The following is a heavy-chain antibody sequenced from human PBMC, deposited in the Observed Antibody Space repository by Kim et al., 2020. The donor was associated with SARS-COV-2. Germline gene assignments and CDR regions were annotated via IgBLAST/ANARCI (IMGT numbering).Heavy chain of an antibody. CDR3: ARDAPGYSSSNRYYYYYYCMDV. D-gene: IGHD6-13*01. J-gene: IGHJ6*02. CDR2: IYYSGST. CDR1: GGSISSSSYY. V-gene: IGHV4-39*07. Sequence: SETLSLTCTVSGGSISSSSYYWGWIRQPPGKGLEWIGSIYYSGSTYYNPSPKSRVTISVDTSKNQFSLKLSSVTAADTAVYYCARDAPGYSSSNRYYYYYYCMDVWGQGTTVTVSS.